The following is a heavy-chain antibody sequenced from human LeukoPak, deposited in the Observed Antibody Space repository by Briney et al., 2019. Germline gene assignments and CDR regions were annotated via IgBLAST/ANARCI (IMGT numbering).Heavy chain of an antibody. CDR1: GGSISSYY. CDR3: ARKNSWYSKEGWFDP. CDR2: IYYSGST. Sequence: PSETLSLTCTVSGGSISSYYWSWIRQPPGKGLEWIGYIYYSGSTNYNPSLKSRVTISVDTSKNQFSLKLSSVTAADTAVYYCARKNSWYSKEGWFDPWGQGTLVTVSS. D-gene: IGHD6-13*01. V-gene: IGHV4-59*12. J-gene: IGHJ5*02.